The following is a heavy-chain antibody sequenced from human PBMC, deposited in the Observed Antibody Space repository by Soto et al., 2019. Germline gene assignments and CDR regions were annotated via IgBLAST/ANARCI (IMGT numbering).Heavy chain of an antibody. D-gene: IGHD3-3*01. Sequence: ASVKVSCKASGYTFTSYGISWVRQAPGQGLEWMGWISAYNGNTNYAQKLQGRVTMTTDTSTSTAYMELRSLRSDDTAVYYCARVLGDYDFWSGPYYGMDVWGQGPTVT. CDR1: GYTFTSYG. J-gene: IGHJ6*02. CDR2: ISAYNGNT. CDR3: ARVLGDYDFWSGPYYGMDV. V-gene: IGHV1-18*01.